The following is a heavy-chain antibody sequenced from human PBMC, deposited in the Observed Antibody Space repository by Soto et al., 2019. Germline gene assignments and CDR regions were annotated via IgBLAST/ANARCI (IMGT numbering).Heavy chain of an antibody. J-gene: IGHJ4*02. V-gene: IGHV1-18*04. Sequence: ASVKVSCKASGYTFHNHGISWVRQAPGQVLEWLGRISGLDGKTKYAQKFQGRVTMTRDTSISTAYMELSRLRSDDTAVYYCARDLEGCGGDCFGQGTLVTVSS. CDR1: GYTFHNHG. D-gene: IGHD2-21*01. CDR3: ARDLEGCGGDC. CDR2: ISGLDGKT.